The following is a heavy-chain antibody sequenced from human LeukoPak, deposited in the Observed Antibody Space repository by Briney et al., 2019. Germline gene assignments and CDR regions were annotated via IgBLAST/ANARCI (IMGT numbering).Heavy chain of an antibody. Sequence: ASVKVSCKASGGTFGSYAISWVRQAPGQGLEWMGGIIPIFGTANYAQKFQGRVTITADESTSTAYMELSSLRSEDTAVYYCAREKALVVATIFDYWGQGTLVTVSS. CDR2: IIPIFGTA. D-gene: IGHD5-12*01. CDR1: GGTFGSYA. V-gene: IGHV1-69*13. J-gene: IGHJ4*02. CDR3: AREKALVVATIFDY.